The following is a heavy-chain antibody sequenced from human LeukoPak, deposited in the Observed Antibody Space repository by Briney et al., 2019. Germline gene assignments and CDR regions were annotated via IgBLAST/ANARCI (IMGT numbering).Heavy chain of an antibody. J-gene: IGHJ6*03. Sequence: HSGGSLRLSCAASGFTFSSYEMSWVRQAPGKGLEWVSYTSSSGSTIYYADSVKGRFTISRDNTKNSLYLQMNSLRVEDTAVYYCARWGYGSGRYYYYYMDVWGKGTTVTISS. CDR3: ARWGYGSGRYYYYYMDV. CDR1: GFTFSSYE. CDR2: TSSSGSTI. V-gene: IGHV3-48*03. D-gene: IGHD3-10*01.